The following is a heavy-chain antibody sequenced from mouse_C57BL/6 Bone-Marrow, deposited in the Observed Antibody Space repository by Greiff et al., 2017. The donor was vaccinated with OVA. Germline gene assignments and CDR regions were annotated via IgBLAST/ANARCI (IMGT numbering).Heavy chain of an antibody. CDR2: IAPDSGGT. CDR1: GYTFTSYW. J-gene: IGHJ3*01. Sequence: QVQLQQPGAELVKPGASVKLSCKASGYTFTSYWMHWVKQRPGRGLEWIGRIAPDSGGTKYNEKFKSKATLTVDKPSSTAYMQLSSLTSEDSAVYYCARWTAWFAYWGQGTLVTVSA. CDR3: ARWTAWFAY. V-gene: IGHV1-72*01.